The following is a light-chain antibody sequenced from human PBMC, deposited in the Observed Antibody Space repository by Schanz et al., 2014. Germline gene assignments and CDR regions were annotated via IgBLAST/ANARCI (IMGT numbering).Light chain of an antibody. CDR1: SSNIGAGYD. J-gene: IGLJ3*02. CDR3: QSFDSRLSAWV. Sequence: QSVLTQPPSVSGAPGQTVTISCTGSSSNIGAGYDVHWYQKLPGTPPKLLLYHTDNRPSGVPDRFSGSKSGNTASLTISGLQAEDEADYYCQSFDSRLSAWVFGGGTKLTVL. CDR2: HTD. V-gene: IGLV1-40*01.